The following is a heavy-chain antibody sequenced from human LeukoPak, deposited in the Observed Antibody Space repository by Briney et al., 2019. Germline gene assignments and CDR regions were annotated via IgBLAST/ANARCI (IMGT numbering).Heavy chain of an antibody. CDR1: GFTFSDYY. V-gene: IGHV3-11*04. Sequence: GGSLRLSCAASGFTFSDYYMSWIRQAPGKGLEWVSYISSSGSTIFYADSVKGRFTISRDNAKNSLYLQMNSLRAEDTAVYYCARCLYSATSGLCFDYWGQGTLVTVSS. D-gene: IGHD2-15*01. CDR3: ARCLYSATSGLCFDY. CDR2: ISSSGSTI. J-gene: IGHJ4*02.